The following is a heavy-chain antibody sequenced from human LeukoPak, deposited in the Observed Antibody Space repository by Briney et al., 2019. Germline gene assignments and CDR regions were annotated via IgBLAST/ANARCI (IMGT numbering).Heavy chain of an antibody. D-gene: IGHD2/OR15-2a*01. Sequence: PSETLSLTCAVYGGSFSAYYWSWIRQPPGKGLEWIGEINHSGSTNYNPSLKTRLTISVDTSKNQFSLRLNSVTAADTAVYYCARFSQYYDSPTHYLDYWGQGILVTVSS. CDR3: ARFSQYYDSPTHYLDY. V-gene: IGHV4-34*01. CDR2: INHSGST. J-gene: IGHJ4*02. CDR1: GGSFSAYY.